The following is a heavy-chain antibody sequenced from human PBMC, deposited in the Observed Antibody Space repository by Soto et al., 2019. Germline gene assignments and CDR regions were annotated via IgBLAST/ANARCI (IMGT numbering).Heavy chain of an antibody. D-gene: IGHD6-13*01. V-gene: IGHV4-59*01. CDR2: IYYSGST. J-gene: IGHJ4*02. CDR1: GGSISSYY. CDR3: ARVWAAGPYFDY. Sequence: PSETLSLTCTVSGGSISSYYWSWIRQPPGKGLEWIGYIYYSGSTNYNPSLKSRVTISVDTSKNQFSLKLSSVTAADTAVYYCARVWAAGPYFDYWGQGTLVTVLL.